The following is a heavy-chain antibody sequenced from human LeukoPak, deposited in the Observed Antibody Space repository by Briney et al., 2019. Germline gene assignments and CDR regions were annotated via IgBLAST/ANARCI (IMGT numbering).Heavy chain of an antibody. D-gene: IGHD2-21*02. CDR2: ISGSGGST. V-gene: IGHV3-23*01. CDR3: AKGVVTARPYYFDY. CDR1: GFTFSSYA. J-gene: IGHJ4*02. Sequence: GGSLRLSCVPSGFTFSSYAMSWVRKAPGKGLEWVSSISGSGGSTYYADSVKGRFTISRDNSKNTLYLQMNSLRAEDTAVYYCAKGVVTARPYYFDYWGQGTLVTVSS.